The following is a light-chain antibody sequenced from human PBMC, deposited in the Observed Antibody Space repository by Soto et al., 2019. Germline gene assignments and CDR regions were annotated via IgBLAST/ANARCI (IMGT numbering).Light chain of an antibody. J-gene: IGKJ4*01. CDR3: QQYKSFSLT. V-gene: IGKV1-5*01. CDR2: DAS. CDR1: RSISDW. Sequence: DIQMTQSPSSLSPSVGDRVTITCRASRSISDWLAWYPQKPGKAPELLIFDASNLKSGVSSRFSGSGSGTEFTLTISSQQPDDFATYYCQQYKSFSLTFGGGTKVDIK.